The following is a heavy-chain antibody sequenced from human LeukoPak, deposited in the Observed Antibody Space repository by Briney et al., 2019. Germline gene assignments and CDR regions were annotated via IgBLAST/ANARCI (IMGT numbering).Heavy chain of an antibody. J-gene: IGHJ4*02. Sequence: SETLSLTCTVSGDSINSSDYYWGWIRQPPGKGLEWIGTVYYTGSTYYKPSLKSRLTIPVDRSKNHFSLKMNSVTAADTGVYYCARHGNWDPFDYWGQGILVTVSS. D-gene: IGHD7-27*01. CDR3: ARHGNWDPFDY. CDR2: VYYTGST. V-gene: IGHV4-39*01. CDR1: GDSINSSDYY.